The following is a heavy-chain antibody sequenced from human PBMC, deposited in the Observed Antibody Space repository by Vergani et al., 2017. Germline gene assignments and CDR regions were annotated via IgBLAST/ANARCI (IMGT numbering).Heavy chain of an antibody. CDR1: CASIRSSNYY. CDR2: FYYSGST. CDR3: ARHSTVEWLVKLGGIDP. Sequence: QLQLQESGPGLVKPSATLSLTCSVSCASIRSSNYYWGWIRPPPGKGLEWIASFYYSGSTYYNPSLKSRVTISVDTSKNQFSLKLSSVTAADTAVYFCARHSTVEWLVKLGGIDPWGQGILVTVSS. V-gene: IGHV4-39*01. J-gene: IGHJ5*02. D-gene: IGHD6-19*01.